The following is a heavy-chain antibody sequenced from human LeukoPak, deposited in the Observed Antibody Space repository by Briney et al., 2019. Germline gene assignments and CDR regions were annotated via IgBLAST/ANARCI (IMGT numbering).Heavy chain of an antibody. CDR2: ISSSSSYI. Sequence: PGGSLRLSCAASGFTFSSYAMHWVRQAPGKGLEWVSSISSSSSYIYYADSVKGRFTISRDNAKNSLYLQMNSLRAEDTAVYYCARGLGQLVQNYYYGMDVWGQGTTVTVSS. V-gene: IGHV3-21*01. J-gene: IGHJ6*02. CDR3: ARGLGQLVQNYYYGMDV. CDR1: GFTFSSYA. D-gene: IGHD6-6*01.